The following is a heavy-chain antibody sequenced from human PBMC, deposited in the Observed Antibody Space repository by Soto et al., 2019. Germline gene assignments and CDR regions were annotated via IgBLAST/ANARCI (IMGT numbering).Heavy chain of an antibody. Sequence: QVQLVQSGAEVKKPGASLKVSCKASGYTFTNSGISWVRQDPGQGREWMGWISAYNGNTNYAQNFQGRVTMTTDTSTRTAYRVMRSVRSDDSAVYYGARGGTPLDYWGQGTLVTVSS. CDR2: ISAYNGNT. CDR3: ARGGTPLDY. CDR1: GYTFTNSG. D-gene: IGHD3-16*01. J-gene: IGHJ4*02. V-gene: IGHV1-18*01.